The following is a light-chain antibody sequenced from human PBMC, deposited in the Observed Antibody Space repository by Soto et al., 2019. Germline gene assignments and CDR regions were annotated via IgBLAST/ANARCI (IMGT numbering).Light chain of an antibody. V-gene: IGLV2-14*01. CDR1: SSDVGGYNY. CDR2: EVS. CDR3: SSYTSSSTPYV. Sequence: QPASVSGSPGQSITISCTGTSSDVGGYNYVSWYQQHPGKAPKLMIYEVSNRPSGVSNRFSGSKSGNTASLTISGLQAEXXXXXXCSSYTSSSTPYVFGTGTKL. J-gene: IGLJ1*01.